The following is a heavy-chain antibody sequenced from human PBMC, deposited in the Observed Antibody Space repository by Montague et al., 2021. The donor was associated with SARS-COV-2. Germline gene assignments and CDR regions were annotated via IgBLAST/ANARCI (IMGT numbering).Heavy chain of an antibody. CDR1: GDSISTDNW. CDR3: ARHPLGYCSSTSCYVG. D-gene: IGHD2-2*01. V-gene: IGHV4-4*02. CDR2: IYHTGST. Sequence: SETLSLTCVVSGDSISTDNWWTWVRLPPGKGLEWVGEIYHTGSTYYSPSLKSRVTISVDTSKNRFSLKLSSVTAADTAVYYCARHPLGYCSSTSCYVGWGQGTLVTVSS. J-gene: IGHJ4*02.